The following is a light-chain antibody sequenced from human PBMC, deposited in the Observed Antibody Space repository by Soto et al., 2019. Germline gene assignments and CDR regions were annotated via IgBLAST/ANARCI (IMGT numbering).Light chain of an antibody. CDR1: QSVSSY. CDR2: DAF. Sequence: EIVLTQSPATLSLSPGERATLSCRASQSVSSYLAWYQQKPGQAPRLLIYDAFTRATGIPARFSGSGSGTEFTLTISSLQSEDFALYYCQQYHMWPLTFGGGTKVEIK. V-gene: IGKV3-15*01. CDR3: QQYHMWPLT. J-gene: IGKJ4*01.